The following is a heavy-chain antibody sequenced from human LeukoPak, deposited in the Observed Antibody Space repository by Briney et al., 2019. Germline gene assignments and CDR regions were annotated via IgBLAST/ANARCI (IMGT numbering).Heavy chain of an antibody. V-gene: IGHV3-11*04. CDR3: ARSLIVASEDY. Sequence: GGSLRLSCAASGSRFDSFYMGWIRQVPGKGLDYIALISASGAVPYYAESVEGRFTISRDNAKNSVSLQMNSLSADDTAIYYCARSLIVASEDYWGQGTQVIVSS. J-gene: IGHJ4*02. D-gene: IGHD3-22*01. CDR2: ISASGAVP. CDR1: GSRFDSFY.